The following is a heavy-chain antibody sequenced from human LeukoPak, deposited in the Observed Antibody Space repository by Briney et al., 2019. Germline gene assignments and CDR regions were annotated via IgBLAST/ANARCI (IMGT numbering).Heavy chain of an antibody. CDR1: GGTLSSYA. CDR2: IIPIFGTA. V-gene: IGHV1-69*05. D-gene: IGHD4-17*01. CDR3: ARESNGDYGFDY. Sequence: SVTVSCKASGGTLSSYAISLVRQAPGQGLEWMGGIIPIFGTANYAQKFQGRVTITTDESTSTAYMELSSLRSEDTAVYYCARESNGDYGFDYWGQGTLVPVSS. J-gene: IGHJ4*02.